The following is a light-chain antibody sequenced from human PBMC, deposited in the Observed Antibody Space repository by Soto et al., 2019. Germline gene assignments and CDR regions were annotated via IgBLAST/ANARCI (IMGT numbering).Light chain of an antibody. CDR3: QQDGSSPWT. V-gene: IGKV3-20*01. Sequence: EIVLTQSPGTLSLSPGERATLSCRASQSVSSSYLAWYQRKPGQAPRLLIYGASSRATGIPDRFSGSGSGTAFTLTISRLEPADFAVYYCQQDGSSPWTFGKGTKVEIK. CDR1: QSVSSSY. J-gene: IGKJ1*01. CDR2: GAS.